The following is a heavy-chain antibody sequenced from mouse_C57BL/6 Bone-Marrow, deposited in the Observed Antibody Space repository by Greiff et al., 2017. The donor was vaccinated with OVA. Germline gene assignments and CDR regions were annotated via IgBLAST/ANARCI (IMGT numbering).Heavy chain of an antibody. Sequence: EVKVVESGPELVKPGASVKISCKASGYSFTDYNMNWVKQSNGKSLEWIGVINPNYGTTSYNQKFKGKATLTVDQSSSTAYMQLNSLTSEDSAVYYCARGIWSTWFAYWGQGTLVTVSA. CDR3: ARGIWSTWFAY. CDR1: GYSFTDYN. CDR2: INPNYGTT. D-gene: IGHD1-1*02. V-gene: IGHV1-39*01. J-gene: IGHJ3*01.